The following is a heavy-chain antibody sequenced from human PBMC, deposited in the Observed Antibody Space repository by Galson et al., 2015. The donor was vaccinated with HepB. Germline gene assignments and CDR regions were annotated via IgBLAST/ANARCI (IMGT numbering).Heavy chain of an antibody. D-gene: IGHD3-16*01. CDR2: ISGSGGSA. CDR1: GFTFSSYA. J-gene: IGHJ3*02. CDR3: AKDGGYGSAFDI. Sequence: SLRLSCAASGFTFSSYAMSWVRQAPGKGLEWVSAISGSGGSAYYADSVKGRFTISRDNSKNTLYLQMNSLRAEDTAVYYCAKDGGYGSAFDIWGQGTMVTVSS. V-gene: IGHV3-23*01.